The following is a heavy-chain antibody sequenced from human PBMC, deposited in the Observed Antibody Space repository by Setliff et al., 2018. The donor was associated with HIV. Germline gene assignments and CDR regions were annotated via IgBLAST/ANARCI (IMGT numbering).Heavy chain of an antibody. D-gene: IGHD5-18*01. J-gene: IGHJ4*02. CDR2: VYNSGIT. V-gene: IGHV4-39*07. CDR1: GGSVSSPGYY. Sequence: PSETLSLTCTVSGGSVSSPGYYWGWIRQPPGKGLEWIGSVYNSGITFKNPSLKSRVTISVDRSGNQFSLRLTSVTAEDTAVYYCARAGSYGWDYWGQGTLVTVSS. CDR3: ARAGSYGWDY.